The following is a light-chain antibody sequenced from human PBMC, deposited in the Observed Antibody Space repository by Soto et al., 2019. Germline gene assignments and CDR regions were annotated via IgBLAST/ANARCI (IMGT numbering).Light chain of an antibody. V-gene: IGLV1-51*01. Sequence: QSVLTQPPSVSAAPGQKVTISCSGSSSNIGNNYVSWYQHLPGTAPKLLIYDNNERPSGIPDRFSGSKSGTSATLDITGLQTGDEADYYCGTWDTSLSAVVFGGGTQLTVL. CDR1: SSNIGNNY. CDR2: DNN. CDR3: GTWDTSLSAVV. J-gene: IGLJ2*01.